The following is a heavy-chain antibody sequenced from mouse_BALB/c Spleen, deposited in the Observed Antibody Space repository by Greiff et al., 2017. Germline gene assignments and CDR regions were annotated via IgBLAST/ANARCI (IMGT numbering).Heavy chain of an antibody. V-gene: IGHV5-12-1*01. CDR2: ISSGGGST. CDR3: ARQDYYGSSYNAMDY. Sequence: DVKLVESGGGLVKPGGSLKLSCAASGFAFSSYDMSWVRQTPEKRLEWVAYISSGGGSTYYPDTVKGRFTISRDNAKNTLYLQMSSLKSEDTAMYYCARQDYYGSSYNAMDYWGQGTSVTVSS. D-gene: IGHD1-1*01. CDR1: GFAFSSYD. J-gene: IGHJ4*01.